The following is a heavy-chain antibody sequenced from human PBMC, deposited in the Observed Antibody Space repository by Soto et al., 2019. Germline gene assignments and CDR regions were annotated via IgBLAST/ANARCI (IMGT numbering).Heavy chain of an antibody. CDR1: GFTFRSNT. CDR3: ARDPIVVVTAITPAEYFQH. Sequence: SLRLSCAASGFTFRSNTLHWVRQAPGKGLEWVAVISYDGSKKYYADSVKGRFTISRDDSKNTLYLQMNSLRVEDTAVYYCARDPIVVVTAITPAEYFQHWGQGTLVTV. V-gene: IGHV3-30-3*01. D-gene: IGHD2-21*02. CDR2: ISYDGSKK. J-gene: IGHJ1*01.